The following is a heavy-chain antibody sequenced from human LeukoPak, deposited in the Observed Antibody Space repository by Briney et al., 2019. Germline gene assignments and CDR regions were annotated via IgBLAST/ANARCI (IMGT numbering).Heavy chain of an antibody. CDR3: ARVIVGGCSSTSCPRDDAFDI. CDR2: IKQDGSEK. CDR1: GFTFSSYW. V-gene: IGHV3-7*01. Sequence: GGSLRLSCAASGFTFSSYWMSWVRQAPGKGLEWVANIKQDGSEKYYVDSVKGRFTISRGNAKNSLYLQMNSLRAEDTAVYYCARVIVGGCSSTSCPRDDAFDIWGQGTMVTVSS. D-gene: IGHD2-2*01. J-gene: IGHJ3*02.